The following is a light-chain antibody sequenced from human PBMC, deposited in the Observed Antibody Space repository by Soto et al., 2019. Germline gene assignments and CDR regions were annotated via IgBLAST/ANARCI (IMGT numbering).Light chain of an antibody. CDR2: KAS. Sequence: DIQMTQSPSTLSASVGDRVTITCRASQSVSSWLARYQQKPGEVPKLLIYKASSLESGVPSRFSGSGAGTEFTLTISSLQPDDFVTYYCQQYSRNPLTFGGGTKVEIK. CDR3: QQYSRNPLT. CDR1: QSVSSW. J-gene: IGKJ4*01. V-gene: IGKV1-5*03.